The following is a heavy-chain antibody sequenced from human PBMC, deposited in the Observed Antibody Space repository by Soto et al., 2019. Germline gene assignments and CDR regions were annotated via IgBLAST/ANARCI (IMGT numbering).Heavy chain of an antibody. CDR2: INPNCDKA. V-gene: IGHV1-69*04. Sequence: SVKVSCKASGDTFSDNEIRWVRRAPGQGLEWMGRINPNCDKANYAQKFQGRVTITADKSTSTAYMELSSLRSEDTAVYYCASFLYSSGWYGRGYYFDYWGQGTLVTVSS. CDR3: ASFLYSSGWYGRGYYFDY. CDR1: GDTFSDNE. D-gene: IGHD6-19*01. J-gene: IGHJ4*02.